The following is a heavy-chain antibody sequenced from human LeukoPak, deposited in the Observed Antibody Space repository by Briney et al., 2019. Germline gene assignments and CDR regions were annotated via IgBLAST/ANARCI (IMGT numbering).Heavy chain of an antibody. CDR3: ARDLMVRGLDAFDI. CDR2: IKQDGSEK. V-gene: IGHV3-7*01. J-gene: IGHJ3*02. D-gene: IGHD3-10*01. Sequence: PGGSLRLSCAASGFTFSSYWMSWVRQAPGKGLEWVANIKQDGSEKYYVDSVKGRFTISRDNAKNSLYLQMNSLRAEDTAVYYSARDLMVRGLDAFDIWGQGTMVTVSS. CDR1: GFTFSSYW.